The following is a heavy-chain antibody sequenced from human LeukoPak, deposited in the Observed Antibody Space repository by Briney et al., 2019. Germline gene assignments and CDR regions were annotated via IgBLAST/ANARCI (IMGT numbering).Heavy chain of an antibody. CDR1: GYTFTAYC. CDR3: ARDWQQPEYYFDY. V-gene: IGHV1-2*06. CDR2: INPNSGGT. J-gene: IGHJ4*02. Sequence: GASVKVSCKASGYTFTAYCMHWVRQAPGRGLEWMGRINPNSGGTNYALNFQGRVTMTRDTSISTAYMELSRLRSEDTAVYYCARDWQQPEYYFDYWGRGTLVTVSS. D-gene: IGHD6-13*01.